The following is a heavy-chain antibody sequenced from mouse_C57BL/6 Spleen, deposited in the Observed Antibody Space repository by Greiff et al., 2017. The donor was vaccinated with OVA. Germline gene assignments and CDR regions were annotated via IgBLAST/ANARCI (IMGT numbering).Heavy chain of an antibody. Sequence: QVQLKQPGAELVKPGASVKLSCKASGYTFTSYWMQWVKQRPGQGLEWIGEIDPSDSYTNYNQKFKGKATLTVDTSSSTAYMQLSSLTSEDSAVYYCARGGKNFDYWGQGTTLTVSS. CDR3: ARGGKNFDY. CDR1: GYTFTSYW. V-gene: IGHV1-50*01. CDR2: IDPSDSYT. J-gene: IGHJ2*01.